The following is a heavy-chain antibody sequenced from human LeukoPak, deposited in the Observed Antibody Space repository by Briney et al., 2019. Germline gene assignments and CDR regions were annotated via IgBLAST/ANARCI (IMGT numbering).Heavy chain of an antibody. CDR2: ISWNSGSI. D-gene: IGHD1-14*01. Sequence: GGSLRLSCAASGFTFDDYAMHWVRQAPGKGLEWVSGISWNSGSIGYADSVKGRFTISRDSSNNTLNLQMNSLRAEDTAIYYCARRTADYYFDYWGQGTLVTVSP. CDR1: GFTFDDYA. J-gene: IGHJ4*02. V-gene: IGHV3-9*01. CDR3: ARRTADYYFDY.